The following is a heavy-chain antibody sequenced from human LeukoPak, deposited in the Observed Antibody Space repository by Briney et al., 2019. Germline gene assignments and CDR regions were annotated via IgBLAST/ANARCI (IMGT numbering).Heavy chain of an antibody. D-gene: IGHD1-14*01. CDR2: ISSNSKLI. J-gene: IGHJ3*02. CDR1: GFSFSSYS. Sequence: PGGSLRLSCAASGFSFSSYSMNWVRQAPGKGLECVSYISSNSKLIHYADSVKGRVTISRDNAKNSLYLQMNSLRADDTAVYYCARDLNHAFDIWGQGTMVTVSS. CDR3: ARDLNHAFDI. V-gene: IGHV3-21*05.